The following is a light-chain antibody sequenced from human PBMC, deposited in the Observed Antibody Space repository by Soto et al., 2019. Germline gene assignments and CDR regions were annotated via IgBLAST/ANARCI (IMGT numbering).Light chain of an antibody. CDR3: QQYDELPLT. CDR1: QDITNY. J-gene: IGKJ4*01. V-gene: IGKV1-33*01. Sequence: DIQMTQSPSSLSASVGDRVTITSQASQDITNYLNWYQQRPGKAPKLLIYDASNLETGVQSRFSGSGSGTDDTFTISSLQPEDIATYYCQQYDELPLTFGGDPNQEIK. CDR2: DAS.